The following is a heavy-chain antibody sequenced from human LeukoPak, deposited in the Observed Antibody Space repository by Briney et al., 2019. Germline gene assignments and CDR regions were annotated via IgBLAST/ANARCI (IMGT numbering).Heavy chain of an antibody. D-gene: IGHD2/OR15-2a*01. V-gene: IGHV3-48*02. CDR3: ARDLNFSY. CDR1: GFRFSNYA. Sequence: GGSLRLSCAASGFRFSNYAMHWVRQAPGKGLEWVSYISSSGSTIYYSDSVKGRFTISRDNAKNSLCLQMNSLRDEDTAVYYCARDLNFSYWGQGTLVTVSS. J-gene: IGHJ4*02. CDR2: ISSSGSTI.